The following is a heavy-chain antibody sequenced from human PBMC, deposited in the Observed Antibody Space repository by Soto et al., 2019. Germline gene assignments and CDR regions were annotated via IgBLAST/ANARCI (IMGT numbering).Heavy chain of an antibody. V-gene: IGHV4-59*01. CDR2: VFYSGRT. CDR3: ARDCDGRMTTNPYYYYGMDV. J-gene: IGHJ6*02. D-gene: IGHD4-4*01. CDR1: NGSISSYY. Sequence: QVQLQESGPGLVKPSETLSLTCTVSNGSISSYYWSWIRQPPGRGLQWLGPVFYSGRTNYNYSLKSRVSKSVDTSKNHFSLRLVSVTAADTAVYYCARDCDGRMTTNPYYYYGMDVWGQGTTVTVSS.